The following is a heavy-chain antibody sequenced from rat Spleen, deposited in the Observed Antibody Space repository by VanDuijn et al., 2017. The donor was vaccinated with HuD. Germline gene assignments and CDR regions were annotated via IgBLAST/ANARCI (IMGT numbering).Heavy chain of an antibody. CDR2: ISYDGSST. V-gene: IGHV5-29*01. Sequence: EVQLVESDGGLVQPGRSLKLSCAASGFTFSDYYMAWVRQAPTKGLEWVATISYDGSSTYYRDSVKGRFTISRDNAKSTLYLQMDSLRSEDTATYYCARRGYYSSSFDYWGQGVMVTVSS. CDR3: ARRGYYSSSFDY. D-gene: IGHD1-2*01. CDR1: GFTFSDYY. J-gene: IGHJ2*01.